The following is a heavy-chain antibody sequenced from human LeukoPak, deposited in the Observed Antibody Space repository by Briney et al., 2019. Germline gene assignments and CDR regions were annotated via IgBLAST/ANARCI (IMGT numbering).Heavy chain of an antibody. V-gene: IGHV3-30*18. Sequence: PGRSLRLSCAASGFTFSSYGMHWVRQAPGKGLEWVAVISYDGSNKYYADSVKGRFIISRDNSKNTLYLQMNSLRAEDTAVYYCAKEPTSYYYYGMDVWGKGTTVTVSS. CDR3: AKEPTSYYYYGMDV. J-gene: IGHJ6*04. CDR2: ISYDGSNK. CDR1: GFTFSSYG.